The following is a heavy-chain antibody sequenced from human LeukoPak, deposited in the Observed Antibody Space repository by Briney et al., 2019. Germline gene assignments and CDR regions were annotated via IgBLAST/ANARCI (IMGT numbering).Heavy chain of an antibody. CDR2: ISSSSSYI. Sequence: PGGSLRLSCAASGFTFTKYWMTWVRQAPGKGLEWVSSISSSSSYIYYADSVKGRFTISRDNAKNSLYLQMNSLRAEDTAVYYCARVVSRKTYYYDSSGYIADAFDIWGQGTMVTVSS. D-gene: IGHD3-22*01. CDR1: GFTFTKYW. V-gene: IGHV3-21*01. CDR3: ARVVSRKTYYYDSSGYIADAFDI. J-gene: IGHJ3*02.